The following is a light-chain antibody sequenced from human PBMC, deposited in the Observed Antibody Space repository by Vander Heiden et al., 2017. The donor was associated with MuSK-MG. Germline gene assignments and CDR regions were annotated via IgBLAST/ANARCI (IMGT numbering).Light chain of an antibody. CDR1: TSNLVAGSD. J-gene: IGLJ3*02. CDR3: QSYDSSLSGGV. CDR2: GNY. Sequence: QSVLTQPPSVSGAPGQRVTISCTGSTSNLVAGSDVHWYQQLPGTAPKLLIYGNYNRPSGVPDRFSGSKSGTSASLAITGLQAEDEADYDCQSYDSSLSGGVFGGGTKLTVL. V-gene: IGLV1-40*01.